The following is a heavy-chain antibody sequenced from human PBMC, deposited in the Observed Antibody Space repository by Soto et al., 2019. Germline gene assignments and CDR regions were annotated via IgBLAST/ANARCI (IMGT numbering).Heavy chain of an antibody. CDR1: GYTFTSYG. CDR2: ISAYNGNT. D-gene: IGHD6-6*01. CDR3: ARVVEYSSSEGFDY. J-gene: IGHJ4*02. Sequence: SVTVSCKASGYTFTSYGIRWVRQAPGQGLEWMGWISAYNGNTNYAKKLQGRVTMTTDTSTSTAYMELRSLRSDDTAVYYCARVVEYSSSEGFDYWGQGTLVTVSS. V-gene: IGHV1-18*01.